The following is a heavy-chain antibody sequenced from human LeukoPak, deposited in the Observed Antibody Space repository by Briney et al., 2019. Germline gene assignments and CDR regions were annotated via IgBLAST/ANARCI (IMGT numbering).Heavy chain of an antibody. V-gene: IGHV3-74*01. J-gene: IGHJ4*02. CDR2: INSDGSGT. Sequence: GGSLNLSCVPSGFTFSNYWMHWVHQAPERWLLWVSRINSDGSGTSSADSVKGRFTISRDNAKNTLYLQMNSLRAEDTAVYYCARGYSYGYRIDYWGQGTLVTVSS. D-gene: IGHD5-18*01. CDR3: ARGYSYGYRIDY. CDR1: GFTFSNYW.